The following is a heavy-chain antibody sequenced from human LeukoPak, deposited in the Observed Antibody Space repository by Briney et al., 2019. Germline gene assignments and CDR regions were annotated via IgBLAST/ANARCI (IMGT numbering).Heavy chain of an antibody. CDR2: IYPDDSDT. J-gene: IGHJ3*02. D-gene: IGHD4-17*01. CDR1: GYRFTNYW. Sequence: GESLKISCKGSGYRFTNYWIGWVRQMPGKGLEWMGIIYPDDSDTRYSPSFQGQVTISADKSITTAYLQWSSLKASDTAMYYCARRVSSDYGDYVDVFDIWGQGAMVTVSP. CDR3: ARRVSSDYGDYVDVFDI. V-gene: IGHV5-51*01.